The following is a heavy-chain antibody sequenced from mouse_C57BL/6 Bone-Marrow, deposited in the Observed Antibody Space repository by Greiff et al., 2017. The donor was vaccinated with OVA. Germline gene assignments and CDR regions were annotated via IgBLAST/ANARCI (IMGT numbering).Heavy chain of an antibody. CDR2: IDPENGDT. CDR3: TLYDRFAY. D-gene: IGHD2-3*01. V-gene: IGHV14-4*01. Sequence: VQLKESGAELVRPGASVKLSCTASGFNIKDDYMHWVKQRPEQGLEWIGWIDPENGDTEYASKFQGKATITADTSSNTAYLQLSSLTSEDTAVYYCTLYDRFAYWGQGTLVTVSA. J-gene: IGHJ3*01. CDR1: GFNIKDDY.